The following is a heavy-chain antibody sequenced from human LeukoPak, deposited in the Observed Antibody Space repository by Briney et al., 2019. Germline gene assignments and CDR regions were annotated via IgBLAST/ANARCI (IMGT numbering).Heavy chain of an antibody. V-gene: IGHV1-18*01. CDR3: ARYFGDPQGMDV. Sequence: ASVKVSCKASAYTFTSYGVSWVRQAPGQGLEWMGWISAYNGNTNYAQRLQGRVTMTTDTSTSTAYMELKSLRSDDTAVYYCARYFGDPQGMDVWGQGTTVTVSS. D-gene: IGHD3-10*01. CDR1: AYTFTSYG. CDR2: ISAYNGNT. J-gene: IGHJ6*02.